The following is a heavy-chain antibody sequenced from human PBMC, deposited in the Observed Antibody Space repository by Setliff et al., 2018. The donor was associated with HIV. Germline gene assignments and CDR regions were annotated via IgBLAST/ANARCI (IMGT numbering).Heavy chain of an antibody. CDR3: ARSKTFYDFWGGYYTHGAFKI. CDR2: IYYIGST. J-gene: IGHJ3*02. V-gene: IGHV4-39*01. CDR1: GGSISSSNYY. D-gene: IGHD3-3*01. Sequence: SETLSLTCTVSGGSISSSNYYWGWIRQPPGKGLELIGTIYYIGSTSYNPSLKSRVTISVDTSKNQFSLNLTSVTAADTAVYYCARSKTFYDFWGGYYTHGAFKIWGLGTMVTVSS.